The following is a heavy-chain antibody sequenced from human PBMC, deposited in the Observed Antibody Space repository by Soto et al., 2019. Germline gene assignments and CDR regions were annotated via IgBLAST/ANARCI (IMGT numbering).Heavy chain of an antibody. J-gene: IGHJ4*02. D-gene: IGHD3-9*01. Sequence: ASVKVSCKASGYTFTSYYMHWVRQAPGQGLEWMGIINPSGGSTSYARKFQGRVTMTRDTSTSTVYMELSSLRSEDTAVYYCAISTYDILTGYYTPHFDYWGQGTLVTVSS. V-gene: IGHV1-46*01. CDR3: AISTYDILTGYYTPHFDY. CDR1: GYTFTSYY. CDR2: INPSGGST.